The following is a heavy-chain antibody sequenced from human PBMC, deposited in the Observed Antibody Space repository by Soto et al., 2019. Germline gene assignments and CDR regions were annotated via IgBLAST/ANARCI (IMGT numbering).Heavy chain of an antibody. J-gene: IGHJ5*02. CDR1: GFSFSGYA. D-gene: IGHD6-6*01. V-gene: IGHV3-23*01. CDR3: AKDWIRYSSSYDLDL. Sequence: EVQLLESGGGLVQPGGSLRLSCVASGFSFSGYAMSWVRQAPGKGLVWVSNMTATGVSIYYADSVRGRFTISRDNSKNTLYLQMSRLREEEAVRYCCAKDWIRYSSSYDLDLWGRGALVTVSS. CDR2: MTATGVSI.